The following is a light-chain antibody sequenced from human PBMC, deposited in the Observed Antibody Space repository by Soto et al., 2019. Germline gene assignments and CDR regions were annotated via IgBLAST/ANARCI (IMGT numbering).Light chain of an antibody. CDR2: STS. Sequence: EIVLTQSPGTLSLSPGDRATLSCRASQSLSGSYIAWYQQKPGQAPRLLIYSTSTRATGIPDRFSGRGSGTHFTLAISRLEPEDFAVYYCHQLGDSPQTFGQGTTVEV. CDR1: QSLSGSY. J-gene: IGKJ1*01. V-gene: IGKV3-20*01. CDR3: HQLGDSPQT.